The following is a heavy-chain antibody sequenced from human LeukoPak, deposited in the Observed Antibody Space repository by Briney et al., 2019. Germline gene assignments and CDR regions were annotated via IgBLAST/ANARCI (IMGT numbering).Heavy chain of an antibody. CDR1: GGTFSSYA. CDR2: IIPIFGTA. V-gene: IGHV1-69*05. CDR3: ASNVDTAMVAFDY. J-gene: IGHJ4*02. Sequence: SVKVSCKASGGTFSSYAISWVRQAPGQGLEWMGGIIPIFGTANYAQKFQGRVTMTRNTSISTAYMELSSLRSEDTAVYYCASNVDTAMVAFDYWGQGTLVTVSS. D-gene: IGHD5-18*01.